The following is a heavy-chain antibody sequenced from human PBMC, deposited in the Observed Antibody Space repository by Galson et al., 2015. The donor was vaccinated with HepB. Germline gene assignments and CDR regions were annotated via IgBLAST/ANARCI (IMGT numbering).Heavy chain of an antibody. CDR1: GFTVSSNY. CDR2: IYSGGST. CDR3: ARANQLRSYYYYMDV. Sequence: SLRLSCAASGFTVSSNYMSWVRQAPGKGLEWVSVIYSGGSTYYADSVKGRFTISRNNAKNSLYLQMNSLRAEDTAVYYCARANQLRSYYYYMDVWGKGTTVTVSS. V-gene: IGHV3-66*01. D-gene: IGHD4-17*01. J-gene: IGHJ6*03.